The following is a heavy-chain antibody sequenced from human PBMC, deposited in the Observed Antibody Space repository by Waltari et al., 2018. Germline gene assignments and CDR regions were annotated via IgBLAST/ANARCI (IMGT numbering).Heavy chain of an antibody. CDR1: GFTFSSYA. Sequence: EVQLLESGGGLVQPGGSLRLSCAASGFTFSSYAMSWVRQAPGKGLDGVSAISGSGGSTYYADSVKGRFTISRDNSKNTLYLQMNSLRAEDTAVYYCAKDLEGAWPPYYFDYWGQGTLVTVSS. CDR3: AKDLEGAWPPYYFDY. CDR2: ISGSGGST. J-gene: IGHJ4*02. V-gene: IGHV3-23*01.